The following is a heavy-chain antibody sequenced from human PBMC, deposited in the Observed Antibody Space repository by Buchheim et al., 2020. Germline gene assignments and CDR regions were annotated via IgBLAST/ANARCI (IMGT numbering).Heavy chain of an antibody. J-gene: IGHJ5*02. CDR2: IYTSGST. Sequence: QVQLQESGPGLVKPSQTLSLTCTVSGGSISSGSYYWSWIRQPAGKGLEWIGRIYTSGSTNYNPSLKSRVTISVDPSKNQFSLKLSSVTAADTAVYYCARDLPLRFSNWFDPWGQGTL. CDR1: GGSISSGSYY. V-gene: IGHV4-61*02. CDR3: ARDLPLRFSNWFDP. D-gene: IGHD3-3*01.